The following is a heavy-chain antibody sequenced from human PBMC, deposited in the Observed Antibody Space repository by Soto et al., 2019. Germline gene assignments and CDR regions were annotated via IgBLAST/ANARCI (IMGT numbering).Heavy chain of an antibody. CDR2: ISAYNGNT. D-gene: IGHD7-27*01. V-gene: IGHV1-18*01. CDR1: GYTFTSYG. J-gene: IGHJ6*02. Sequence: ASVKVSCKASGYTFTSYGISWVRQAPGQGLEWMGWISAYNGNTNYAQKLQGRVTMTTDTSTSTAYMELRSLRSDDTAVYYCARDPRAPGNWELINYYYYGMDVWGQGTTVTVSS. CDR3: ARDPRAPGNWELINYYYYGMDV.